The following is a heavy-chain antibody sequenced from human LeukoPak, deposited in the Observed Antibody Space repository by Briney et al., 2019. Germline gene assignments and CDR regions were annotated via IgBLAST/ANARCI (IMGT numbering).Heavy chain of an antibody. CDR1: GFIFTNYF. J-gene: IGHJ4*02. V-gene: IGHV3-7*01. Sequence: GGSLRLSCAASGFIFTNYFMSWVRQAPGKGLEWVASIKHDGSEKYYVDSVRGRFTISRDNTMNSLYLQMCSLRAEDTAVYYCATDRGWRTSGYYLYYFEYWGQGTLATYSS. CDR2: IKHDGSEK. CDR3: ATDRGWRTSGYYLYYFEY. D-gene: IGHD3-3*01.